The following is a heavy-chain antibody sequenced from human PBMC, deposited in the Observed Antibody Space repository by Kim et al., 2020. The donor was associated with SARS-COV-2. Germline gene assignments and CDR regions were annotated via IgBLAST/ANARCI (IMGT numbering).Heavy chain of an antibody. V-gene: IGHV4-34*01. Sequence: SETLSLTCAVYGGPFTDHYWSWIRQPPGKGLEWIGEINHTENTAYNPSLKSRVATSVDTSKKQISLKLNSVTAADTAIYYCARGYKTDWYMGTHWGQGTL. CDR3: ARGYKTDWYMGTH. CDR1: GGPFTDHY. D-gene: IGHD3-9*01. CDR2: INHTENT. J-gene: IGHJ4*02.